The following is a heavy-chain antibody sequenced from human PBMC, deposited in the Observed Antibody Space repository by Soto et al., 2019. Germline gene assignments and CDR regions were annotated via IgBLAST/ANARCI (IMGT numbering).Heavy chain of an antibody. D-gene: IGHD6-19*01. Sequence: PSQTLSLTCAISGDSVSSNSAAWNWIRQSPSRGLEWLGRTYYRSKWYNDYAVSVKSRITINPDTSKNQFSLQLNSVTPEDTAVYYCARDPGIEVAGPQEGPFDYWGQGTLVTVS. CDR3: ARDPGIEVAGPQEGPFDY. J-gene: IGHJ4*02. V-gene: IGHV6-1*01. CDR2: TYYRSKWYN. CDR1: GDSVSSNSAA.